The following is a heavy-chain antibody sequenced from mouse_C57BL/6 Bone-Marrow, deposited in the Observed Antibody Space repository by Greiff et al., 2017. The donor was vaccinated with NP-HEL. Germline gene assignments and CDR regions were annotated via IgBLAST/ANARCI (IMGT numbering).Heavy chain of an antibody. V-gene: IGHV1-78*01. CDR2: IYPRDGRT. Sequence: QVQLQQSDAELVKPGASVKISCKVSGYHFTDHTIHWMKQRPEQGLAWIGYIYPRDGRTKYNAKFKGKATLTTEKSSSTAYMPLNSLTSEDSAVYVCARCPVPWSFDVWGTGTTVTVSS. CDR1: GYHFTDHT. CDR3: ARCPVPWSFDV. D-gene: IGHD1-1*01. J-gene: IGHJ1*03.